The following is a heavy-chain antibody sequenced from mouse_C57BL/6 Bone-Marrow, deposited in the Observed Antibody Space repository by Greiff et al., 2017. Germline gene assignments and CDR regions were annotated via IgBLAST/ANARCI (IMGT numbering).Heavy chain of an antibody. D-gene: IGHD1-1*01. CDR2: IDPENGDT. J-gene: IGHJ1*03. V-gene: IGHV14-4*01. CDR1: GFNIKDDY. CDR3: TTPYYGSSYGYWYCDV. Sequence: VQLQQSGAELVRPGASVKLSCTASGFNIKDDYMHWVKQRPEQGLEWIGWIDPENGDTEYASKFQGKATITADPSSNTAYLQLSSLTSEDTAVYYCTTPYYGSSYGYWYCDVWGTGTTVTVSS.